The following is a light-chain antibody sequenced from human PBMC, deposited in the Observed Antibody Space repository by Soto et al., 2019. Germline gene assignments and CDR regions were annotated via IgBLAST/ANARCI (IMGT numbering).Light chain of an antibody. CDR1: QGISNY. J-gene: IGKJ1*01. CDR3: QKYNSAPRT. Sequence: DIQMTQSPSSLSASVGDRVTITCRASQGISNYLAWYQQKPGKVPKLLIYAASTLQSGVPSRFSGRGSGTDFALTIRSLQPEDVATYYCQKYNSAPRTFGQGTKVEIK. CDR2: AAS. V-gene: IGKV1-27*01.